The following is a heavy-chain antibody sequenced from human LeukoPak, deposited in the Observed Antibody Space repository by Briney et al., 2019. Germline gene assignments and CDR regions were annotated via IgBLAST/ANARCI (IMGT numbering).Heavy chain of an antibody. V-gene: IGHV4-39*07. CDR2: IYYGGST. Sequence: SETLSLTCTVSGGSITSSIYYWGWIRQPPGKGLEWIGSIYYGGSTHYNPSLKSRVTISVDTSKNQFSLKLSSVTAADTAVYYCAREDTIFGAYYYYYMDVWGKGTTVTVSS. J-gene: IGHJ6*03. D-gene: IGHD3-3*01. CDR3: AREDTIFGAYYYYYMDV. CDR1: GGSITSSIYY.